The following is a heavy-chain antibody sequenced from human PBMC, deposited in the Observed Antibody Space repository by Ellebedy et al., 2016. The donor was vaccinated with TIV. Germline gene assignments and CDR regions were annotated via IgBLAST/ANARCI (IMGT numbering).Heavy chain of an antibody. CDR3: AKGPAAVAGCY. J-gene: IGHJ4*02. D-gene: IGHD6-19*01. Sequence: PGGSLRLSCAASGFTFSSYAMNWVRRAPGKGLQWISAISSSGGSAYYADSVRGRFTISRDNSKNTLYLQMNSLSAEDTAVYYCAKGPAAVAGCYWGQGTLVTVSS. CDR1: GFTFSSYA. CDR2: ISSSGGSA. V-gene: IGHV3-23*01.